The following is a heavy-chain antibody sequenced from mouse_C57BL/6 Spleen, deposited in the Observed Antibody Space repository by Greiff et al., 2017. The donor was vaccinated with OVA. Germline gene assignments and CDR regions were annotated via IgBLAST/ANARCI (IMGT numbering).Heavy chain of an antibody. CDR2: IYPGSGST. J-gene: IGHJ1*03. D-gene: IGHD4-1*01. CDR1: GYTFTSYW. Sequence: QVQLQQPGAELVKPGASVKMSCKASGYTFTSYWITWVKQRPGQGLEWIGDIYPGSGSTNYNEKFKSKATLTVDTSSSTAYMELRSLTSEDSAVYYCAREDWEYFDVWGTGTTVTVSS. CDR3: AREDWEYFDV. V-gene: IGHV1-55*01.